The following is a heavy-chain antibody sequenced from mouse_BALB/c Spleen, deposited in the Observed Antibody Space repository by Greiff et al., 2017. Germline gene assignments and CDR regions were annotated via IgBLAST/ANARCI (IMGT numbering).Heavy chain of an antibody. Sequence: EGKVVESGGGLVQPGESLKLSCESNEYEFPSHDMSWVRKTPEKRLELVAAINSDGGSTYYPDTMERRFIISRDNTKKTLYLQMSSLRSEDTALYYCARRCSSSYWYFDVWGAGTTVTVSS. J-gene: IGHJ1*01. V-gene: IGHV5-2*01. CDR3: ARRCSSSYWYFDV. CDR2: INSDGGST. CDR1: EYEFPSHD. D-gene: IGHD1-1*01.